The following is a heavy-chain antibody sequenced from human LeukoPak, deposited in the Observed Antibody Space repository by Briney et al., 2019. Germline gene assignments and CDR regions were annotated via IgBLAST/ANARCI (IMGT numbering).Heavy chain of an antibody. V-gene: IGHV3-66*01. CDR1: GFTVSSNY. J-gene: IGHJ3*02. D-gene: IGHD3-22*01. CDR3: ARYDSSGYFRHAFDI. CDR2: IYSGGST. Sequence: GGSLRLSSAASGFTVSSNYMSWVRQVPGKGLEWVSLIYSGGSTYYADSVKGRFTISRDTSKNTLYLQMNSLRAEDTAVYYCARYDSSGYFRHAFDIWGQGTMVTVSS.